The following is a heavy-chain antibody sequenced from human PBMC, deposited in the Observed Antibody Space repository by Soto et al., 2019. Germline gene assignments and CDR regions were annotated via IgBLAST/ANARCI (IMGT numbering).Heavy chain of an antibody. CDR2: ISAHNGNT. CDR1: GYAFTTYX. D-gene: IGHD1-1*01. V-gene: IGHV1-18*01. CDR3: ARGRYGDY. J-gene: IGHJ4*02. Sequence: QVHLVQSGAEVKKPGASVKVSCKGSGYAFTTYXXTWVRQAPGQGLEWMGWISAHNGNTNYAQKLQGRVTVTRDTSTSTAYMELRSLRSDDTAVYYCARGRYGDYWGQGALVTVSS.